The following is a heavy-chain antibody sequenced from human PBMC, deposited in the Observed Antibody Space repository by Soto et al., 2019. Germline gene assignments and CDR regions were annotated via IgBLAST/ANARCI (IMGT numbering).Heavy chain of an antibody. V-gene: IGHV1-69*01. J-gene: IGHJ4*02. Sequence: VHLVQSGTEVKKPGSSVKLSCKTSGGTFSDLAFSWVRQAPGQGLEWMGGVIPLFGTPNYAQSFQGRVTVIADESSSTVHMELRSLRSEDTAVYYCASERVAEMATGGYFYDWGQGTLVTVSS. CDR2: VIPLFGTP. CDR3: ASERVAEMATGGYFYD. CDR1: GGTFSDLA. D-gene: IGHD5-12*01.